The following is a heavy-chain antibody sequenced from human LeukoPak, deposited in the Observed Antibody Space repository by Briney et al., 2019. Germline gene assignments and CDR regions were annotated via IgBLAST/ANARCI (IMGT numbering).Heavy chain of an antibody. Sequence: GGSLRLSCAASGFTFSSYAMSWVRQAPGKGLEWVSAISGSGGSTYYADSVKGRFTISRDNSKNTLYLQMNSLRAEDTAVYYCAKLQYSSGWYRFQLDWFDPWGQGTLVTVSS. J-gene: IGHJ5*02. D-gene: IGHD6-19*01. CDR2: ISGSGGST. CDR1: GFTFSSYA. CDR3: AKLQYSSGWYRFQLDWFDP. V-gene: IGHV3-23*01.